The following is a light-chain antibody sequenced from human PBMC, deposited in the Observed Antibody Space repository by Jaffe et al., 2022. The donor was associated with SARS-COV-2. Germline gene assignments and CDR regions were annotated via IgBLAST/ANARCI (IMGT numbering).Light chain of an antibody. V-gene: IGLV1-44*01. CDR2: GND. Sequence: QPVLIQSPSMSGTPGQRVTISCSGSNSNVGRNPVNWYQQLPATAPQLLIYGNDQRPSGVSDRFSGSKSATSASLAISGLQSEDEAEYYCAAWDDSLNAWVFGGGTKLTVL. J-gene: IGLJ3*02. CDR3: AAWDDSLNAWV. CDR1: NSNVGRNP.